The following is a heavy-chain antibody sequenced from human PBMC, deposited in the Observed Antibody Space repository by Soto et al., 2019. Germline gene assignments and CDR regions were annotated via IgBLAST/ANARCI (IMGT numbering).Heavy chain of an antibody. Sequence: AASVKVSCKASGYTFTSYDINWVRQATGQGLEWMGWMNPNSGNTGYAQKFQGRVTMTRNTSISTAYMELSSLRSEDTAVYYCARGWYCSGGSCSFRDAFDIWGQGTMVTVSS. D-gene: IGHD2-15*01. CDR1: GYTFTSYD. CDR2: MNPNSGNT. V-gene: IGHV1-8*01. J-gene: IGHJ3*02. CDR3: ARGWYCSGGSCSFRDAFDI.